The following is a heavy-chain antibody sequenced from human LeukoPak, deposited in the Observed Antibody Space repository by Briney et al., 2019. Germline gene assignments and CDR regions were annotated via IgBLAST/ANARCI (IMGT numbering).Heavy chain of an antibody. J-gene: IGHJ3*02. D-gene: IGHD3-22*01. V-gene: IGHV3-23*01. CDR3: AKDSLFRYYDSSGYGFDAFDI. Sequence: PGGSLRLSCAASGFTFSSYWMTWVRQAPGKGLEWVSGISGSGGGTYYADSVKGRFTISRDNSKNTLYLQMNSLRAEDTAVYYCAKDSLFRYYDSSGYGFDAFDIWGQGTMVTVSS. CDR1: GFTFSSYW. CDR2: ISGSGGGT.